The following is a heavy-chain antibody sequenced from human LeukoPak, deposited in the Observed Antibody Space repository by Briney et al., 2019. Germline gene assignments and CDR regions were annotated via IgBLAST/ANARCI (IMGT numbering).Heavy chain of an antibody. J-gene: IGHJ6*02. D-gene: IGHD2/OR15-2a*01. CDR2: IYSSGTT. Sequence: GGSLRLSCAASGFTVSGTYMSWVRQAPGKGLEWVSVIYSSGTTYYADSVKGRFTISRDTSKNTLYLQMNSLRAEDTAVYYCARERGGDRTTTTCRYGMDVWGQGTTVTVSS. CDR1: GFTVSGTY. V-gene: IGHV3-53*01. CDR3: ARERGGDRTTTTCRYGMDV.